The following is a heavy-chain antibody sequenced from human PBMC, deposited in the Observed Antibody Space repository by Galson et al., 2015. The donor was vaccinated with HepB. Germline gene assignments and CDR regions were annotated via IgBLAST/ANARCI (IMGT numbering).Heavy chain of an antibody. V-gene: IGHV1-69*13. Sequence: SVKVSCKASGGPFSTYVISWVRQAPGQGLEWMGGIIPIFGSVNYAQKFQGRVMLTADESTSTAYMELSTLRSDDTAVYYCATVFPPYCSSPSCYSSFDSWGQGTLVTVST. D-gene: IGHD2-2*01. CDR1: GGPFSTYV. CDR2: IIPIFGSV. CDR3: ATVFPPYCSSPSCYSSFDS. J-gene: IGHJ4*02.